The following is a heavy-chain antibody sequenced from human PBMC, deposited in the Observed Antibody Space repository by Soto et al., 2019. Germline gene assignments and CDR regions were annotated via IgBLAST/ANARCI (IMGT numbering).Heavy chain of an antibody. Sequence: QVKLVQSGAEVKKPGASVKVSCKASGYTFTSYDITWVRQATGQGLEWMGWTNPNSGNTGYAQNFQGRVTMTRNTSISTAYMELRSLRSEDTAVYYCAREKTSYGMDVWGQGTTVTVSS. V-gene: IGHV1-8*01. CDR2: TNPNSGNT. CDR1: GYTFTSYD. CDR3: AREKTSYGMDV. J-gene: IGHJ6*02.